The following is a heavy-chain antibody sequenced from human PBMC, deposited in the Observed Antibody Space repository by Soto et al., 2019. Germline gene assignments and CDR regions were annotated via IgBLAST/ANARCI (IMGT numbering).Heavy chain of an antibody. CDR3: ARGIGYCSSINCYSSRRLRFDS. CDR1: GGSFSGYY. D-gene: IGHD2-2*01. CDR2: VNHSGTT. J-gene: IGHJ4*02. Sequence: QVQLQQWGAGLLKPSETLSLTCAVYGGSFSGYYWTWIRQSPEKGLAWIGEVNHSGTTYYNPSLKARVTISVHTPKNQFYLKMSSVTAADTAVYYCARGIGYCSSINCYSSRRLRFDSWGQGTLVTVSS. V-gene: IGHV4-34*01.